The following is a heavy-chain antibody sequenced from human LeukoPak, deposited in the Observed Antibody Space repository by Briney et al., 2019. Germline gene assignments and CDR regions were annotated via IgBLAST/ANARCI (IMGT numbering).Heavy chain of an antibody. CDR2: IYYSGST. J-gene: IGHJ3*02. V-gene: IGHV4-31*03. D-gene: IGHD3-22*01. Sequence: PSETLSLSCTVSGASISSGRYYWDWIRQPPGKGLEWIGYIYYSGSTYYNPSLKSRVTISVDTSKNQFSLKLSSVTAADTAVYCCASLADWYYYDDSGYPLGAFDIWGQGTMVTVSS. CDR3: ASLADWYYYDDSGYPLGAFDI. CDR1: GASISSGRYY.